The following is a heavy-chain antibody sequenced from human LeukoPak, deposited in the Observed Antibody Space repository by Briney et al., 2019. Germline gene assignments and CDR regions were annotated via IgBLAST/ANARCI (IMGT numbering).Heavy chain of an antibody. CDR1: GFTFSSYG. CDR3: AGGVGGYSYGYDY. J-gene: IGHJ4*02. D-gene: IGHD5-18*01. V-gene: IGHV3-33*01. CDR2: IWYDGSNK. Sequence: GRSLRLSCAASGFTFSSYGMHWVRQAPGKGLEWVAVIWYDGSNKYYADSVKGRFTISRDNSKNTLYLQMNSLRAEDTAVYYCAGGVGGYSYGYDYWGQGTLVTVSS.